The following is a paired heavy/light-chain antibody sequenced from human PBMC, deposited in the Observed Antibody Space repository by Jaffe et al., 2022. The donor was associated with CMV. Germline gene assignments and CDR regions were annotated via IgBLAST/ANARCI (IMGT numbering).Light chain of an antibody. CDR2: ENN. V-gene: IGLV1-51*02. CDR1: SSNIGNNY. J-gene: IGLJ3*02. CDR3: GTWDSSLTAGV. Sequence: QSVLTQPPSVSAAPGQKVTISCSGSSSNIGNNYVSWYQQLPGTAPKLLIYENNKRPSGIPDRFSASKSGTSATLGITGLQTGDEADYYCGTWDSSLTAGVFGGGTKLTVL.
Heavy chain of an antibody. CDR3: VRIVPTDYDFWSCPGDV. D-gene: IGHD3-3*01. J-gene: IGHJ6*04. CDR2: IWYDGSNK. V-gene: IGHV3-33*08. CDR1: GFTFSSYG. Sequence: QVQLVESGGGVVQPGRSLRLSCAASGFTFSSYGMHWVRQAPGKGLEWVAVIWYDGSNKFYADSVKGRFTISRDNSKNTLYLQMNSLRAEDTAMYYCVRIVPTDYDFWSCPGDVWGKGTTVTVSS.